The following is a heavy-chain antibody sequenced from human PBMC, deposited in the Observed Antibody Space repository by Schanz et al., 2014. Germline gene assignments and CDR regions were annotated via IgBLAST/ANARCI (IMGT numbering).Heavy chain of an antibody. V-gene: IGHV4-61*02. J-gene: IGHJ2*01. CDR2: VFPNGIT. Sequence: QVQLQESGPGLVKPSQTLSLTCTVSGGSIRSGTYYWRWIRRPAGKSLEWVGRVFPNGITNYNPPLKRRSTIPLDTPKNQFSLPLTSLTAADTAVYYCARDTTWRLDLWGRGTLVTVSS. CDR1: GGSIRSGTYY. CDR3: ARDTTWRLDL. D-gene: IGHD1-1*01.